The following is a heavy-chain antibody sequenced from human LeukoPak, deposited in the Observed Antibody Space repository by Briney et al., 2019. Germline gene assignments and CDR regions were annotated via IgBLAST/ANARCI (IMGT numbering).Heavy chain of an antibody. CDR2: IYTSGST. Sequence: SETLSLTCTVSGGSISSYYWSWIRQPPGKGLEWIGYIYTSGSTNYTPSLKSRVTISVDTSKNQFSLKLSSVTAADTAVYYCARHGTGGYYDSSGYPSRTPAFDPWGQGTLVTVSS. J-gene: IGHJ5*02. CDR1: GGSISSYY. V-gene: IGHV4-4*09. D-gene: IGHD3-22*01. CDR3: ARHGTGGYYDSSGYPSRTPAFDP.